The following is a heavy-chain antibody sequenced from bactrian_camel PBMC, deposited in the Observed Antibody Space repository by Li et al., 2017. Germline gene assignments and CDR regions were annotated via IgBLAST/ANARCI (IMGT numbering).Heavy chain of an antibody. CDR1: GFTFDESD. D-gene: IGHD5*01. V-gene: IGHV3S60*01. Sequence: VQLVESGGGSVQAGGSLTLSCAATGFTFDESDMGWYRQAPGSQCELVAGILSDGTVCYADFVKGRFTYTQDNAKRTLYLEMNNLKPEDTAVYFCVRLYLGLDIWGKGTQVTVS. J-gene: IGHJ7*01. CDR2: ILSDGTV.